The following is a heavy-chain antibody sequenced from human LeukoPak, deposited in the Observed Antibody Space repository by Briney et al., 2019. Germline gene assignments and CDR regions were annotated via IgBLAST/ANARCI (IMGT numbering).Heavy chain of an antibody. CDR2: IYYSGSS. CDR3: ARRRGDFWSDYYAFDY. J-gene: IGHJ4*02. Sequence: KPWGPLASPGQASGAPISSYNWGGIRQPPGKGREWMGYIYYSGSSDYIPSLTTIVTISLATSQNPFSLQLSSVTAADTAVYYCARRRGDFWSDYYAFDYWGQGTLVTISS. D-gene: IGHD3-3*01. CDR1: GAPISSYN. V-gene: IGHV4-59*08.